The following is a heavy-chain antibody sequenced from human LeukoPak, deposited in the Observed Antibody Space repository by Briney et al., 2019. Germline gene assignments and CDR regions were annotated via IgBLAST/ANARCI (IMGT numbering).Heavy chain of an antibody. CDR3: ARGITYYDYVWGSYRPIYYMDV. V-gene: IGHV1-8*01. Sequence: GASVKVSCKASGYTFTSYDINWVRQATGQGLEWMGWMNPNSGNTGYAQKFQGRVTMTRNTSISTAYMELSSLRSEDTAVYYCARGITYYDYVWGSYRPIYYMDVRGKGTTVTISS. CDR2: MNPNSGNT. D-gene: IGHD3-16*02. J-gene: IGHJ6*03. CDR1: GYTFTSYD.